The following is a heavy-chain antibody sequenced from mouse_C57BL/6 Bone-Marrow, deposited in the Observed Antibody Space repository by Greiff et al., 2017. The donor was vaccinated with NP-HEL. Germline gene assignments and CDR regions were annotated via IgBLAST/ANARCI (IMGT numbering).Heavy chain of an antibody. Sequence: QVQLKQPGAELVMPGASVKLSCKASGYTFTSYWMHWVKQRPGQGLEWIGEIDPSDSYTNYNQKFKGKSTLTVDKSSSTAYMQLSGLTSEDSAVYYCARGKFYYGSSPAWFAYRGQGTLVTVSA. D-gene: IGHD1-1*01. CDR3: ARGKFYYGSSPAWFAY. V-gene: IGHV1-69*01. CDR2: IDPSDSYT. CDR1: GYTFTSYW. J-gene: IGHJ3*01.